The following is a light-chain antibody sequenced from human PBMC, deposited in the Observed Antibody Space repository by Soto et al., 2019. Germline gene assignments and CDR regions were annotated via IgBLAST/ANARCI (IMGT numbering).Light chain of an antibody. CDR3: QAYENSRTGFYV. CDR2: GNT. V-gene: IGLV1-40*01. CDR1: SSDIGAGFD. Sequence: QSVLTQPPSVSGAPGQRVTISCTGSSSDIGAGFDVHWYQHLPGTAPKLLIYGNTNRPSGVPGRFSGSKSGASASLLITGLQAEEEADYYCQAYENSRTGFYVFGTGTQLTVL. J-gene: IGLJ1*01.